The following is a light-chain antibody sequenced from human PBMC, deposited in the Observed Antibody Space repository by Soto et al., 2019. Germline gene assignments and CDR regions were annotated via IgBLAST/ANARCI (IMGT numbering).Light chain of an antibody. CDR3: SSYTSSSTFYV. V-gene: IGLV2-14*01. CDR2: EVS. Sequence: QSVLTQPASVSGSPGQSITISCAGTMRDVGAYNLVSWYQQHPGKAPKLMIYEVSNRPSGVSNRFSGSKSGNTASLTISGLQAEDEADYYCSSYTSSSTFYVFGTGTKLTVL. CDR1: MRDVGAYNL. J-gene: IGLJ1*01.